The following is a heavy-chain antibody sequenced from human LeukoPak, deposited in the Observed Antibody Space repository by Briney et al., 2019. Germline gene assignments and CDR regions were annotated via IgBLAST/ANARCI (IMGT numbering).Heavy chain of an antibody. Sequence: PGGSLRLSCAASGFTFSSYGMHWVRQAPGKGLEWVANIKQDGSEKYYVDSVKGRFTISRDNAKNSLYLQMNSLRAEDTAVYYCARVGYCSSTSCYTNQYYFDYWGQGTLVTVSS. V-gene: IGHV3-7*01. CDR3: ARVGYCSSTSCYTNQYYFDY. D-gene: IGHD2-2*02. CDR1: GFTFSSYG. CDR2: IKQDGSEK. J-gene: IGHJ4*02.